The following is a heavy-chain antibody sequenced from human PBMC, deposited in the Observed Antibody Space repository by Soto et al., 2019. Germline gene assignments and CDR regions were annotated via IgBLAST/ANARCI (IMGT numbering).Heavy chain of an antibody. CDR1: GDSVSRGSYH. J-gene: IGHJ4*02. D-gene: IGHD7-27*01. CDR3: AKVGWGGDS. Sequence: PSETLSLTCSVSGDSVSRGSYHWSWIRQPPGKGLEWIGFKPYTGSPDYNPSLKSRVVISIDRSKNQISLKLSSVTATDTAVYFCAKVGWGGDSWGQGTLVTVSS. CDR2: KPYTGSP. V-gene: IGHV4-61*01.